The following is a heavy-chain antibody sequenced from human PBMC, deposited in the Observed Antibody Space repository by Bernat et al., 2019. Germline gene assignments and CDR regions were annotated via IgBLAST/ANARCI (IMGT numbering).Heavy chain of an antibody. J-gene: IGHJ4*02. V-gene: IGHV3-66*01. Sequence: VQLVESGGGLVKPGGSLRLSCAASGFTFSDYYMSWVRQAPGKGLEWFSVIYSGGSTYYADSVKGRFTISRDNSKNTLYLQMNSLRAEDTAVYYCARSIILSYWGQGTLVTVSS. CDR3: ARSIILSY. CDR2: IYSGGST. CDR1: GFTFSDYY. D-gene: IGHD3-10*01.